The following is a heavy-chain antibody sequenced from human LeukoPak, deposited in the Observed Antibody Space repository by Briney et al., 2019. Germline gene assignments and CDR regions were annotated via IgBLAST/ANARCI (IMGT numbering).Heavy chain of an antibody. CDR2: ISSSGTSI. CDR3: AGAY. Sequence: GGSLRLSCAASGFSFSSFEMNWVRQAPGKGLEWVSYISSSGTSIYYADSVKGRFTISRDNAKNSLFLQMNSLRAEDTAIYYCAGAYWGQGTLVTVS. V-gene: IGHV3-48*03. J-gene: IGHJ4*02. CDR1: GFSFSSFE.